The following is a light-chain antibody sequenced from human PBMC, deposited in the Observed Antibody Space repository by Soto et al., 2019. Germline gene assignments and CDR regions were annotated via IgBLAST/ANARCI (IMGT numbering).Light chain of an antibody. Sequence: QPVLTQPPSVSEAPRQRVTISCSGSSSNIGNNAVNWYQQVPGQAPKIVIYYDDLLTSGVSDRFSGSKSGTSASLAISALQSDDEADYYCAAWDDSLNADVFGPGTKLTVL. CDR1: SSNIGNNA. CDR2: YDD. V-gene: IGLV1-36*01. J-gene: IGLJ1*01. CDR3: AAWDDSLNADV.